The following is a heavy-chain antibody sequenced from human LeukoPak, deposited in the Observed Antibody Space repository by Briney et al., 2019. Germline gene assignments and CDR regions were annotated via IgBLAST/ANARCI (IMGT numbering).Heavy chain of an antibody. CDR1: GGTFSSYA. D-gene: IGHD5-24*01. CDR2: IIPIFGTA. Sequence: SVKVSCKASGGTFSSYAISWVRQAPGQGLEWMGGIIPIFGTANYAQKFQGRVTITTDESTSTAYMELSSLRSEDTAVYYCATGRDGYILNDAFDIWGQGAMVTVSS. V-gene: IGHV1-69*05. J-gene: IGHJ3*02. CDR3: ATGRDGYILNDAFDI.